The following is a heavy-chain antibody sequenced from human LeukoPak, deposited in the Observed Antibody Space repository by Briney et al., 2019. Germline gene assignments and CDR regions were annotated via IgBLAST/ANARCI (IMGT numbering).Heavy chain of an antibody. D-gene: IGHD6-13*01. CDR3: ARHVDSSSWSPFDY. V-gene: IGHV5-51*01. J-gene: IGHJ4*02. CDR1: GYSFTNYW. CDR2: IFPGDSDT. Sequence: GESLKISCKGSGYSFTNYWIGWVRQMPGKGLEWMGIIFPGDSDTTYSPSFQGQVTISADKSISTAYLQWSSLKASDTAMYYCARHVDSSSWSPFDYWGQGTLVTVSS.